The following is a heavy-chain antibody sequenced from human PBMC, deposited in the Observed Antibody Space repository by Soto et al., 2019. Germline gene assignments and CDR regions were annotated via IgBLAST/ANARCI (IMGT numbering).Heavy chain of an antibody. CDR2: INHSGST. V-gene: IGHV4-34*01. CDR3: ARGNLGY. CDR1: GGSFSGYY. Sequence: SETLSLTCAVYGGSFSGYYWSWIRQPPGKGLEWIGEINHSGSTNYNPSLKSRVTISVDTSKNQFSLKLSSVTAADTAVYYCARGNLGYWGQGTLVTVSS. J-gene: IGHJ4*02. D-gene: IGHD3-16*01.